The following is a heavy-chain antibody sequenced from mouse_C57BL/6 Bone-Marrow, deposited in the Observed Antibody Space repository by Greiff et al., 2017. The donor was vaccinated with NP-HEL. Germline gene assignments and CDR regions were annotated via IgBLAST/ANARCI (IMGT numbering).Heavy chain of an antibody. Sequence: QVQLQQSGPELVKPGASVKISCKASGYTFTDYYINWVKQRPGQGLEWIGWIFPGSGSTYYNEKFKGKATLTVDKSSSTAYMLLSSLTSEDSAVYFCARQTEGDYGSSVYFDVWGTGTTVTVSS. J-gene: IGHJ1*03. V-gene: IGHV1-75*01. CDR1: GYTFTDYY. D-gene: IGHD1-1*01. CDR3: ARQTEGDYGSSVYFDV. CDR2: IFPGSGST.